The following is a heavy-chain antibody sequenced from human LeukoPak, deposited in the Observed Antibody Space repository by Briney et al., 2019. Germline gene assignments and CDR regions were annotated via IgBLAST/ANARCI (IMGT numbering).Heavy chain of an antibody. D-gene: IGHD6-13*01. CDR1: GFTFSSYS. Sequence: GGSLRLSCAASGFTFSSYSMSWVREAPGKGLEWVSSISSSSSYIYCADSVKGRFTISRDNAKNSLYLQMNSLRAEDTAVYYCAKYSSSSNYYYGMDVWGQGTTVTVSS. V-gene: IGHV3-21*01. CDR2: ISSSSSYI. J-gene: IGHJ6*02. CDR3: AKYSSSSNYYYGMDV.